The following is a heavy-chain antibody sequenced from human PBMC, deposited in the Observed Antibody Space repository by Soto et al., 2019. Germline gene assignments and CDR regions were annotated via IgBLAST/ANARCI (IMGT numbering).Heavy chain of an antibody. V-gene: IGHV4-31*03. CDR1: GGSISSGGYY. CDR3: TTDSYMTVIVVRFDH. CDR2: IYYSGST. D-gene: IGHD1-26*01. Sequence: SETLSLTCTVSGGSISSGGYYWSWIRQHPGKGLEWIGYIYYSGSTYYNPSLKSRVTISVDTSKNQFSLKLSSVTAADTGTYYCTTDSYMTVIVVRFDHWGQGTPVTVSS. J-gene: IGHJ4*01.